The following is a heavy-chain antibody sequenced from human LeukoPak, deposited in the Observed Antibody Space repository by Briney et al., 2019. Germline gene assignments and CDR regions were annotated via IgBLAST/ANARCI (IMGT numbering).Heavy chain of an antibody. V-gene: IGHV3-64*04. J-gene: IGHJ4*02. CDR1: GFVFSIYT. CDR2: ISGSGNGGSI. CDR3: ARDSDWAFDY. Sequence: GGSLRLSCSASGFVFSIYTMYWVRQAPGKGPECVSTISGSGNGGSIYYADSVKGRFTISRDNSKNTLYLQMNSLRAEDTAVYYCARDSDWAFDYWGQGTLVTVSS. D-gene: IGHD3/OR15-3a*01.